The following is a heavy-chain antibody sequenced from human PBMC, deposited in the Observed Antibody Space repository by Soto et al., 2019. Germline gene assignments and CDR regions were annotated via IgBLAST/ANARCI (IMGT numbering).Heavy chain of an antibody. J-gene: IGHJ4*02. D-gene: IGHD2-21*02. CDR3: ARGRDACGGDCYSFFY. CDR2: IYYTGST. V-gene: IGHV4-59*01. Sequence: SETLSLTCTVSTGSISPYYWTWIRQPPGKGLEWIGYIYYTGSTNYNPSLKSRVTISLDTSKNQFSLKLTSVTAADTAVYYCARGRDACGGDCYSFFYWGQGMLVTVSS. CDR1: TGSISPYY.